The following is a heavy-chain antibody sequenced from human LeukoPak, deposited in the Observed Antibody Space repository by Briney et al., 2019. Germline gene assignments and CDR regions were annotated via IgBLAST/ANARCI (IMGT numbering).Heavy chain of an antibody. Sequence: GGSLRLSCAASGFTFSSYAMSWVRQAPGKGLEWVSAISGSGGSTYYADSVKGRFTISRDNSKNTLYLQMNSLRAEDTAVYYCARVASIFGVVSPFDYWGQGTLVTVSS. V-gene: IGHV3-23*01. CDR1: GFTFSSYA. CDR2: ISGSGGST. CDR3: ARVASIFGVVSPFDY. D-gene: IGHD3-3*01. J-gene: IGHJ4*02.